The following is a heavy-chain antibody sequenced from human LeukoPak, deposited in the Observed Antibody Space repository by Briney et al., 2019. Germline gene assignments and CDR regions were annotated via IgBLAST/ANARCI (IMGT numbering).Heavy chain of an antibody. CDR3: ARASTTVRSFDL. CDR2: IYYSGST. V-gene: IGHV4-61*01. CDR1: GGSVSSGSYN. Sequence: PSETLSLTCTVSGGSVSSGSYNWSWIRQPPGKGLEWIGYIYYSGSTNYNPSLKSRVTISVDTSKNQFSLKLSSVTAADTAVYYCARASTTVRSFDLWGRGTLVTVSS. D-gene: IGHD4-17*01. J-gene: IGHJ2*01.